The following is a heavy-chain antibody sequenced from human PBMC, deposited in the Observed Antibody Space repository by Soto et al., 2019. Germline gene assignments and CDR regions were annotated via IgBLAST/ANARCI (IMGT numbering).Heavy chain of an antibody. CDR2: IYYTGST. J-gene: IGHJ3*02. CDR3: ASMDSAFDI. D-gene: IGHD2-2*03. Sequence: SETLSLTCTASGGSVNSGAFHWNWNRQPQGQGLEWIGYIYYTGSTYYNPSLKSRVTISLDTSKNQFSLKLSSVTAADTAVYYCASMDSAFDIWGQGTMVTVSS. V-gene: IGHV4-31*03. CDR1: GGSVNSGAFH.